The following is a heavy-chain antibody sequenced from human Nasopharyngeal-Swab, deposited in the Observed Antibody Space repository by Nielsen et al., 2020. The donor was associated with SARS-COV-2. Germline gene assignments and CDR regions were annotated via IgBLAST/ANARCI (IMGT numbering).Heavy chain of an antibody. J-gene: IGHJ2*01. CDR3: VHSSSWCGIGYFDL. CDR1: GGSISSSSYY. D-gene: IGHD6-13*01. CDR2: IYYSGST. Sequence: SETLSLTCTVSGGSISSSSYYWGWIRQPPGKGLEWIGSIYYSGSTYYNPSLKSRVTISVDTSKNQFSLKLSSVTAADTAVYYCVHSSSWCGIGYFDLWGRGTLVTVSS. V-gene: IGHV4-39*01.